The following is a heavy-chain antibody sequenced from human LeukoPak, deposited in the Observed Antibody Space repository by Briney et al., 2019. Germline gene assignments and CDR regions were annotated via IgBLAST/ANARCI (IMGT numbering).Heavy chain of an antibody. J-gene: IGHJ5*02. CDR2: INHSGST. D-gene: IGHD2-21*02. V-gene: IGHV4-34*01. Sequence: PSETLSLTCTVSGGSISSYYWSWIRQPPGKGLEWIGEINHSGSTNYNPSLKSRVTISVDTSKNQFSLKLSSVTAADTAVYYCASISSGGDAANWFDPWGQGTLVTVSS. CDR3: ASISSGGDAANWFDP. CDR1: GGSISSYY.